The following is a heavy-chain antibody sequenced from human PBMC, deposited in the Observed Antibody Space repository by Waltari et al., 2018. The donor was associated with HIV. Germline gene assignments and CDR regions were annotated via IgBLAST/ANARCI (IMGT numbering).Heavy chain of an antibody. D-gene: IGHD1-20*01. Sequence: QVQLQESGPGLVKPSETLSLTCTVSGGSISSYYWIWIRQPPGKGLEWIGYIYYSGGTNYNPSLKGRVTISVDTSKDQFSLKLSSLIAADTAVYYCARGFDRITATTRAFDIWGQGTMVTVSS. CDR3: ARGFDRITATTRAFDI. CDR2: IYYSGGT. J-gene: IGHJ3*02. CDR1: GGSISSYY. V-gene: IGHV4-59*01.